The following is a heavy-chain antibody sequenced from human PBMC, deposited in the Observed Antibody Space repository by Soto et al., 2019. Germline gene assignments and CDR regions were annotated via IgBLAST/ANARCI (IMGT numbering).Heavy chain of an antibody. CDR2: MNPSGDRT. V-gene: IGHV1-46*01. CDR3: ARGRGYSVDDLQEDGFDV. Sequence: QVQLMQSGTEVKEPGASVNLSCKASGYTFSSFYIHWVRQAHGQGLEWVGIMNPSGDRTNYAQNFQGRGTMTRDTATSTVYMELSSLRSEDTAVYYCARGRGYSVDDLQEDGFDVWGQGTMFTVS. CDR1: GYTFSSFY. J-gene: IGHJ3*01. D-gene: IGHD5-12*01.